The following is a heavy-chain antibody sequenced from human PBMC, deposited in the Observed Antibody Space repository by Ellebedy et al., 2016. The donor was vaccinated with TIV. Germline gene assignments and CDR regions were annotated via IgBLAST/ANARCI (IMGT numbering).Heavy chain of an antibody. V-gene: IGHV1-18*01. J-gene: IGHJ4*02. CDR2: ISTYTGNT. D-gene: IGHD2-2*02. Sequence: ASVKVSCXASGYTFTSYDINWVRQAPGQGLEWMGWISTYTGNTNYAPMVQDRITMTRDTSTTTAYMDLRSLRSDDTALYYCASSSCSRNSCYNLNYWGQGTLVTVSS. CDR3: ASSSCSRNSCYNLNY. CDR1: GYTFTSYD.